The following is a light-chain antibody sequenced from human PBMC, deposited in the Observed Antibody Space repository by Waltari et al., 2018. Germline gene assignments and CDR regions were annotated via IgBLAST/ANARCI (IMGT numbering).Light chain of an antibody. V-gene: IGLV2-14*01. CDR3: SSPRSDNVVV. CDR2: DVT. J-gene: IGLJ2*01. Sequence: QSALTQPAPVSGSRGQSITISCTGTSSDVGSYDYVSWYQQHPGKAPKVMVYDVTNRPSGVSNRFSGSKSGNTASLTISGLQAEDEADYFCSSPRSDNVVVFGGGTKLTVL. CDR1: SSDVGSYDY.